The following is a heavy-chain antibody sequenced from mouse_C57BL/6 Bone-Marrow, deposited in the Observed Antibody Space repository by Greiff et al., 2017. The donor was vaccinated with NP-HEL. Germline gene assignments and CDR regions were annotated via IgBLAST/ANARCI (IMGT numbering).Heavy chain of an antibody. CDR2: IRLKSDNYAT. V-gene: IGHV6-3*01. CDR1: GFTFSNYW. J-gene: IGHJ3*01. CDR3: TWELRLRGFAY. D-gene: IGHD3-2*02. Sequence: EVNVVESGGGLVQPGGSMKLSCVASGFTFSNYWMNWVRQSPEKGLEWVAQIRLKSDNYATHYAESVKGRFTISRDDSKSSVYLQMNNLRAEDTGIYYCTWELRLRGFAYWGQGTLVTVSA.